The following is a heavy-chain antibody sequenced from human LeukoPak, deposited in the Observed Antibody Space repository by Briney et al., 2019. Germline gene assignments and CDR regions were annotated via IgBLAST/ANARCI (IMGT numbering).Heavy chain of an antibody. D-gene: IGHD6-13*01. V-gene: IGHV1-2*02. Sequence: ASVKVSCEASGYTFTSYYMHWVRQAPGQGLEWLGWINPNSGGTNYAQKFQGRVTITRDTSISTAYMELSRLRSDDTAVYYCARVSGIAAAGTGFDYWGQGTLVTVSS. J-gene: IGHJ4*02. CDR3: ARVSGIAAAGTGFDY. CDR2: INPNSGGT. CDR1: GYTFTSYY.